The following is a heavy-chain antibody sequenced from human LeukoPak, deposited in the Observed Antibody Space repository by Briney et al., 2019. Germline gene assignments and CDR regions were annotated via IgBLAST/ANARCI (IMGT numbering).Heavy chain of an antibody. V-gene: IGHV3-23*01. CDR3: AKEVVVVITTPTEAGFDY. CDR1: GVTFSSYA. Sequence: LPGGSLRLSCAASGVTFSSYAMSWVRQAPGKGLEWVSVISGSGGTIYYADSVKGRFTISRDNSKNTLYLQMDSLRAEDTAVYYCAKEVVVVITTPTEAGFDYWGQGTLVTVSS. J-gene: IGHJ4*02. CDR2: ISGSGGTI. D-gene: IGHD3-22*01.